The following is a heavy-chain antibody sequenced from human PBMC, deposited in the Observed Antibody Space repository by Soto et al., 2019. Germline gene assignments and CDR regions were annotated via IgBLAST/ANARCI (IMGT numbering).Heavy chain of an antibody. CDR2: IYYSGGT. CDR1: GGSISNSANH. CDR3: AKGVRGVPNWFDP. Sequence: QVQLQESGPGLVRPSQTLSLSCTVSGGSISNSANHWSWIRQHPGAGLEWIGYIYYSGGTYYSPSLKGRVTMSIAASNNQFSLKLSSVTAADTAVYYCAKGVRGVPNWFDPWGQGTLVTVSS. V-gene: IGHV4-31*03. D-gene: IGHD3-10*01. J-gene: IGHJ5*02.